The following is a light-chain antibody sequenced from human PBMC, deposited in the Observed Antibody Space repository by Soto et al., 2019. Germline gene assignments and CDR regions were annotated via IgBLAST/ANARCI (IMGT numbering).Light chain of an antibody. J-gene: IGKJ1*01. Sequence: DIPMTQSPSTLSASVGDRVTITCRASQSIGSWLAWYQQKPGKAPKLLIYKASSLESGVPSRFSGGESGTEFTLTISSLQPDDFATYYCQQYNSYWTFGQGTKVEIK. CDR3: QQYNSYWT. CDR1: QSIGSW. CDR2: KAS. V-gene: IGKV1-5*03.